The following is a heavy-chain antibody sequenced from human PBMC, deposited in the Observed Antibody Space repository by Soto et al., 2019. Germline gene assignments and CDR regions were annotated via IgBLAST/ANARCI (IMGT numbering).Heavy chain of an antibody. CDR3: ARGHVDTAMVTDAFDI. CDR2: IIPIFGTA. D-gene: IGHD5-18*01. CDR1: GGTFSSYA. J-gene: IGHJ3*02. Sequence: VKVSCKASGGTFSSYAISWVRQAPGQGLEWMGGIIPIFGTANYAQKFQGRVTITADESTSTAYMELSSLRSEDTAVYYCARGHVDTAMVTDAFDIWGQGTMVNVSS. V-gene: IGHV1-69*01.